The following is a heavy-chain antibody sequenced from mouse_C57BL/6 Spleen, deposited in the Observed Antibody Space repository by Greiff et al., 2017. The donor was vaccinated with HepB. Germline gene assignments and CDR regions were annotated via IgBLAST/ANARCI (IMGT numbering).Heavy chain of an antibody. CDR3: TRHVVAPYFYS. V-gene: IGHV1-15*01. J-gene: IGHJ2*01. CDR1: GYTFTDYE. Sequence: VHLQQSGAELVRPGASVTLSCKASGYTFTDYEMHWVKPTPVHGLEWIGAIDPETGGTAYNQKFKGKAKLTADKSSSTAYMELRRLTSEDSAVYYCTRHVVAPYFYSWGQCTTLTVSS. D-gene: IGHD1-1*01. CDR2: IDPETGGT.